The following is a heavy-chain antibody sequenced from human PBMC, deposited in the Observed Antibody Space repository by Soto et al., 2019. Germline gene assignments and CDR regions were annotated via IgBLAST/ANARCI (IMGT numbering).Heavy chain of an antibody. V-gene: IGHV3-30*03. J-gene: IGHJ6*02. D-gene: IGHD6-6*01. CDR1: GFTFSSYG. CDR3: ASSYSSSAGADYYYYYGMDV. CDR2: ISYDGSNK. Sequence: GGSLRLSCAASGFTFSSYGMHWVRQAPGKGLEWVAVISYDGSNKYYAQKLQGRVTMTTDTSTSTAYMELRSLRSDDTAVYYCASSYSSSAGADYYYYYGMDVWGQGTTVTVSS.